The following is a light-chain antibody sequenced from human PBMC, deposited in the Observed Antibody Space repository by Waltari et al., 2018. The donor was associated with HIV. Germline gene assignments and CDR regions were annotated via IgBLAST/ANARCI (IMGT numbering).Light chain of an antibody. V-gene: IGLV2-8*01. J-gene: IGLJ2*01. CDR2: DVY. CDR1: SSDVGTYEY. Sequence: QSALTQSPSASGSPGQAVTISCTGTSSDVGTYEYVSWYQQHPGEAPKLVIYDVYKRPSWGPDRFSGSMCGTTASLTVSGLQANDEASYYCSSYACSKNRVVFGGGTFLTVL. CDR3: SSYACSKNRVV.